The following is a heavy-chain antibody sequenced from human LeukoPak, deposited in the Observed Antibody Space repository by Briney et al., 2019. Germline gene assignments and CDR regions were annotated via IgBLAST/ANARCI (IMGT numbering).Heavy chain of an antibody. CDR2: IIPNLGIA. D-gene: IGHD3-22*01. CDR3: ARLRDKYYHDSSGAD. J-gene: IGHJ4*02. Sequence: ASVKVSCKASGGTFSSYAISWVRQAPGQGLEWMGRIIPNLGIANYAQKFQGRVTITADKSTSTAYMELSSLRSEDTAVYYCARLRDKYYHDSSGADWGQGTLVTVSS. CDR1: GGTFSSYA. V-gene: IGHV1-69*04.